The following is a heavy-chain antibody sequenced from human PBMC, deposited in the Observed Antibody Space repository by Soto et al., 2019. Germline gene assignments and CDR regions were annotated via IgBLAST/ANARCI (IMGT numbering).Heavy chain of an antibody. CDR1: GYTFTSYY. CDR3: ASFHDYGDHDDAFDI. Sequence: GASVKVSCKASGYTFTSYYMHWVRQATGQGLEWMGWMNPNSGNTGYAQKFQGRVTMTRNTSISTAYMELSSLRSEDTAVYYCASFHDYGDHDDAFDIWGQGTMVTVSS. J-gene: IGHJ3*02. V-gene: IGHV1-8*02. CDR2: MNPNSGNT. D-gene: IGHD4-17*01.